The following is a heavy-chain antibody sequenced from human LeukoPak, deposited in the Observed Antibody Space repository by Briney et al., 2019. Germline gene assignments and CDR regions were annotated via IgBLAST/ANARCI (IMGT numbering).Heavy chain of an antibody. CDR2: ISGSGGST. D-gene: IGHD3-16*02. Sequence: GGSLRLSCAASGFTFSDYSMNWVRQAPGKGLEWVSAISGSGGSTYYADSVKGRFTISRDNSKNTLYLQMNSLRAEDTAVYYCAKGYMITFGGVIEYWGQGTLVTVSS. J-gene: IGHJ4*02. CDR3: AKGYMITFGGVIEY. V-gene: IGHV3-23*01. CDR1: GFTFSDYS.